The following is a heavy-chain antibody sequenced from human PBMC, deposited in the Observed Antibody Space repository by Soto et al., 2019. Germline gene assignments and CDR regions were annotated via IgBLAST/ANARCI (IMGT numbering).Heavy chain of an antibody. D-gene: IGHD2-2*01. CDR2: ISTYSGDT. CDR3: ARDGEDIVVVPAAPVPVKYYYYGMDV. J-gene: IGHJ6*02. V-gene: IGHV1-18*01. Sequence: ASVKVSCKASGYTFFTYDISWVRQAPGQGLEWMGWISTYSGDTKYAQKLQGRVTMTTDTSTSTAYMELRSLRSDDTAVYYCARDGEDIVVVPAAPVPVKYYYYGMDVWGQGTTVTVSS. CDR1: GYTFFTYD.